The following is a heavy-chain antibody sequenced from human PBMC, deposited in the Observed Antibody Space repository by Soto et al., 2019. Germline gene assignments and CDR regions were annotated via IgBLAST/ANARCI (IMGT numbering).Heavy chain of an antibody. CDR1: GGSISSYY. CDR3: PRVSGSYYYGMDV. Sequence: SETLSLTCSVSGGSISSYYWSWIRQPPGKGLEWIGYIYYSGSTNYNPSLKSRVTISVDTSKNQFSLKLSSVTAADTAVYYSPRVSGSYYYGMDVWGQGTTVTVSS. D-gene: IGHD1-26*01. V-gene: IGHV4-59*01. J-gene: IGHJ6*02. CDR2: IYYSGST.